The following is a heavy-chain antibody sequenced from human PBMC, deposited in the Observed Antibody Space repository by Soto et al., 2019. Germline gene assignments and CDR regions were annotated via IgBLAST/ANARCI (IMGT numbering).Heavy chain of an antibody. D-gene: IGHD6-13*01. J-gene: IGHJ6*02. Sequence: PGESLKISCKGSGYSFTSYWIGWVRQMPGKGLEWIGIIYPGDSDTRYSPSFQGQVTISADKSISTAYLQWSSLKASDTAMYYCIRAAAGTSFYYYGMDVWGRGTTVTFSS. CDR1: GYSFTSYW. CDR2: IYPGDSDT. V-gene: IGHV5-51*01. CDR3: IRAAAGTSFYYYGMDV.